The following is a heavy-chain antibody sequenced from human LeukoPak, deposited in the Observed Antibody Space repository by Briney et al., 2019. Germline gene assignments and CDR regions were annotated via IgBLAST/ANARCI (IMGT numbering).Heavy chain of an antibody. V-gene: IGHV4-34*01. J-gene: IGHJ4*02. CDR3: ARALPRYSSSWPKSYFDY. Sequence: SETLSLTCAVYGGSFSGYYWSWIRQPPGKGLEWLGEINHSGSTNYNPSLKSRVTISVDTSKNQFSLKLSSVTAADTAVYYCARALPRYSSSWPKSYFDYWGQGTLVTVSS. D-gene: IGHD6-13*01. CDR2: INHSGST. CDR1: GGSFSGYY.